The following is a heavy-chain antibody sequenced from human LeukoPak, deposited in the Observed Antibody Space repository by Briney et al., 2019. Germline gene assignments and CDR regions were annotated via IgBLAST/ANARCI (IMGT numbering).Heavy chain of an antibody. V-gene: IGHV1-2*02. CDR2: IKPDSGDT. CDR3: ARELKELELREYYFDY. D-gene: IGHD1-7*01. Sequence: GASVKVSCKASGYTFSGYYIHWVRQAPGQGLEWMGLIKPDSGDTNYAQNFRGRVTMTRDASITTAHMELNRLTSDDTAVYYCARELKELELREYYFDYWGQGTLVTVSS. CDR1: GYTFSGYY. J-gene: IGHJ4*02.